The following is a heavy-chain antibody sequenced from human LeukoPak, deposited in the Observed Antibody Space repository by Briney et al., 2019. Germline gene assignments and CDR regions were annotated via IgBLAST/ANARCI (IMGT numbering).Heavy chain of an antibody. CDR3: ARVQRDGYNRKFDY. CDR2: IYYSGST. V-gene: IGHV4-59*11. D-gene: IGHD5-24*01. Sequence: SETPSLTCTVSGGSISSHYWSWIRQPPGKGLEWIGYIYYSGSTNYNPSLKSRVTISVDTSKNQFSLKLSSVTAADTAVYYCARVQRDGYNRKFDYWGQGTLVTVSS. CDR1: GGSISSHY. J-gene: IGHJ4*02.